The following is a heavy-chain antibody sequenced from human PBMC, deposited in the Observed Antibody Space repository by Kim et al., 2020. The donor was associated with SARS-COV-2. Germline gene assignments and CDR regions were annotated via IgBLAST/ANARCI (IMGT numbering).Heavy chain of an antibody. J-gene: IGHJ2*01. D-gene: IGHD6-13*01. V-gene: IGHV1-2*06. CDR1: GYTFTDYS. Sequence: ASVKVSCKASGYTFTDYSMHWVRQAPGQGLEWVGRISPNSGGTSFGKKFRGRVTMTTDTSISTAHMELSRLTSNDTAVYFCARRLAAPGPHWYFDLWGRGTLVSVSS. CDR3: ARRLAAPGPHWYFDL. CDR2: ISPNSGGT.